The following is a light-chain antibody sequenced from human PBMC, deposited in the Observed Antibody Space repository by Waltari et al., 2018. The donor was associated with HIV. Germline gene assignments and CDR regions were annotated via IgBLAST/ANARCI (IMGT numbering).Light chain of an antibody. Sequence: EILMTQSPATLSVSPGERATLSCRTSQSVSNNLAWYQPRPGQAPRILIYGASTRATGIPARFSGSGSGTEFTLTISSLESEDFAVYYCQQYNNWPPLTFGGGTKVEIK. CDR3: QQYNNWPPLT. V-gene: IGKV3D-15*01. CDR1: QSVSNN. J-gene: IGKJ4*01. CDR2: GAS.